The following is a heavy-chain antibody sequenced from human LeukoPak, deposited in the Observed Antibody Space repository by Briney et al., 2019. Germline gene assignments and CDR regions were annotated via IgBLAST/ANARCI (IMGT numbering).Heavy chain of an antibody. D-gene: IGHD3-22*01. CDR1: GFTFSSYA. V-gene: IGHV3-23*01. CDR3: ATRLYYYDSSGYYSEYFQD. CDR2: ISGSGGST. J-gene: IGHJ1*01. Sequence: GGSLRLSCAASGFTFSSYAMSWVRQAPGKGLEWVSAISGSGGSTYYADSVKGRFTISRDNSKNTLYLQMNSLRAEDTAVYYCATRLYYYDSSGYYSEYFQDWGQGTLVTVSS.